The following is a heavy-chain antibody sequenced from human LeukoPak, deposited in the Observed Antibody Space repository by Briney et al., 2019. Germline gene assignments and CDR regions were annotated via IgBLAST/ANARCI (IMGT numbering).Heavy chain of an antibody. CDR2: MNPKSGKT. V-gene: IGHV1-8*01. CDR1: GYTFTSYD. D-gene: IGHD3-3*01. Sequence: AGKVSHKASGYTFTSYDINWLRQPTAQGLEWMGWMNPKSGKTGYAQEFQGRVTITRNTSISTAYMELSSLRSEDAAVYYCARGARGGIFGVVIYYGMDVWGQGTTVTVS. CDR3: ARGARGGIFGVVIYYGMDV. J-gene: IGHJ6*01.